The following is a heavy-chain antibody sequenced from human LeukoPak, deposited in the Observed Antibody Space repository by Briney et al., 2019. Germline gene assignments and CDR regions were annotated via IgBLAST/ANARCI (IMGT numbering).Heavy chain of an antibody. CDR2: ISSSSSTI. V-gene: IGHV3-48*01. J-gene: IGHJ4*02. CDR1: GFTFSSYS. Sequence: GGSLRLSCAASGFTFSSYSMNWVRQAPGKGLEWVSYISSSSSTIYYADSVKGRFTISRDNAKNSLYLQMNSLRAEDTAVYYCARDPPHSSGWYGGGYWGQGTLVTVSS. CDR3: ARDPPHSSGWYGGGY. D-gene: IGHD6-19*01.